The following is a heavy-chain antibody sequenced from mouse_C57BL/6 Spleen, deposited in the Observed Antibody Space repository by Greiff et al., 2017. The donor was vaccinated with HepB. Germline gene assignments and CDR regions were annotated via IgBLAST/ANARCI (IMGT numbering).Heavy chain of an antibody. V-gene: IGHV5-12*01. CDR1: GFTFSDYY. J-gene: IGHJ1*03. CDR2: ISNGGGST. D-gene: IGHD1-1*01. CDR3: ARHDYYGSSSWYFDV. Sequence: EVQGVESGGGLVQPGGSLKLSCAASGFTFSDYYMYWVRQTPEKRLEWVAYISNGGGSTYYPDTVKGRFTISRDNAKNTLYLQMSRLKSEDTAMYYCARHDYYGSSSWYFDVWGTGTTVTVSS.